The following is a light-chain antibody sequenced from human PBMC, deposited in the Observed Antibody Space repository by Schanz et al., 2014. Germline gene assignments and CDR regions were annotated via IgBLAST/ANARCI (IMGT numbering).Light chain of an antibody. V-gene: IGKV3-20*01. CDR2: GAS. Sequence: EIVLTQSPGTLSLSPGERATLSCRASQSVSSSYLAWYRQKPGQAPRLLIYGASRRAAGIPDRFSGSGSGTDFSLTISRLEPEDFAVYYCQQYGISRFTFGPGTKVDIK. CDR1: QSVSSSY. J-gene: IGKJ3*01. CDR3: QQYGISRFT.